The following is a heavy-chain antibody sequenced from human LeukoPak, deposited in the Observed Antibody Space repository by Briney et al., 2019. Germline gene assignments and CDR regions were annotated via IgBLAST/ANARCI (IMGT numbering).Heavy chain of an antibody. J-gene: IGHJ5*02. V-gene: IGHV4-59*08. CDR3: ARQTPVGFDP. CDR2: IYYSGST. Sequence: SETLSLTCTVSGGSISSYYWSWIRQPPGKGLEWFGYIYYSGSTNYNPSLKSRVTISVDTSKNQFSLKLSSVTAADTAVYYCARQTPVGFDPWGQGTLVTVSS. CDR1: GGSISSYY.